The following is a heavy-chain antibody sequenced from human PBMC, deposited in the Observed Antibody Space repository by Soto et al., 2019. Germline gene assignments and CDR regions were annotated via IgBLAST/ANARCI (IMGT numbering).Heavy chain of an antibody. J-gene: IGHJ4*02. CDR1: GGSISSYY. CDR3: ARVDFWSGYYHYFDS. Sequence: SETLSLTCTVSGGSISSYYWSWIRQPPGKGLEWIGYIYYSGSTNYNPSLKSRVTISVDTSKNQFSLKLSSVTAADTAVYYCARVDFWSGYYHYFDSWGQGTRVTVSS. CDR2: IYYSGST. D-gene: IGHD3-3*01. V-gene: IGHV4-59*01.